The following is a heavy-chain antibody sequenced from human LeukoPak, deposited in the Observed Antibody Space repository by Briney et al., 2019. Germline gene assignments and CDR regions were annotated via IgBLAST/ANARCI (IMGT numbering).Heavy chain of an antibody. J-gene: IGHJ6*03. Sequence: SVEVSCKASGGTFSSYAISWVRQAPGQGLEWMGGIIPIFGTANYAQKFQGRVTITADESTSTAYMELSSLRSEDTAVYYCARQIWSNPYYYYMDVWGKGTTVTVSS. V-gene: IGHV1-69*13. CDR3: ARQIWSNPYYYYMDV. D-gene: IGHD5-18*01. CDR1: GGTFSSYA. CDR2: IIPIFGTA.